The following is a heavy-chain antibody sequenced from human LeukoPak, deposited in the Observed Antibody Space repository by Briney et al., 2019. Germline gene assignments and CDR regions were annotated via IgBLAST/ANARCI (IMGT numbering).Heavy chain of an antibody. J-gene: IGHJ4*02. CDR1: GYTFTGYY. CDR3: ARAKSITMIVVVALPGY. CDR2: INPNSGGT. D-gene: IGHD3-22*01. Sequence: ASVKVSCKAFGYTFTGYYMHWVRQAPGQGLEWMGWINPNSGGTNYAQKFQGRVTMTRDTSISTAYMELSRLRSDDTAVYYCARAKSITMIVVVALPGYWGQGTLVTVSS. V-gene: IGHV1-2*02.